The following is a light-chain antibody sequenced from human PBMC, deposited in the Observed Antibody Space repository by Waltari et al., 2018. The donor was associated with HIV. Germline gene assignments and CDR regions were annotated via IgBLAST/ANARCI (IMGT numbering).Light chain of an antibody. V-gene: IGLV1-47*01. CDR2: KNY. CDR1: SSNIGNDN. Sequence: QSVLTQPPSASGTPGQRVTISCSGSSSNIGNDNVYWYQQLPGTAPKLLIYKNYQRPSGVPDRFAGSKSGTSASLAISGLRSEDEADYYCVGWDASLSAYVFGTGTKVTIL. J-gene: IGLJ1*01. CDR3: VGWDASLSAYV.